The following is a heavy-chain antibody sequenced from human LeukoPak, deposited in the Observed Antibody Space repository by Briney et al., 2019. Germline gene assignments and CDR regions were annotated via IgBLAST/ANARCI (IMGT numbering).Heavy chain of an antibody. Sequence: GGSLRLSCAASGFSFSTSWMHWVRQVPGKGLVWVSLINSDASSTTYADSVKGRFTISRDNAKNSLYLQMNSLRAEDMALYYCAKGRSQKHSSSFDYWGQGTLVTVSS. J-gene: IGHJ4*02. CDR3: AKGRSQKHSSSFDY. V-gene: IGHV3-74*03. CDR2: INSDASST. CDR1: GFSFSTSW. D-gene: IGHD6-13*01.